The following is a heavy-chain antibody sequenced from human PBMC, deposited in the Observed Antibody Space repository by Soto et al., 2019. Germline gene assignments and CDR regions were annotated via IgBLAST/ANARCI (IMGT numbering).Heavy chain of an antibody. CDR3: ARDSYSAYDI. D-gene: IGHD3-10*01. V-gene: IGHV4-31*03. Sequence: QVQLQESGPGLVKPSQTLSLTCTVSGGSISSGSYYWSWIRQHPGKGLEWIGYIYYSGTTYYNPSLKSRVTLSVGTSKNQLSLKLTSVTAADTAVYYCARDSYSAYDIWGQGTKVTVSS. CDR2: IYYSGTT. J-gene: IGHJ3*02. CDR1: GGSISSGSYY.